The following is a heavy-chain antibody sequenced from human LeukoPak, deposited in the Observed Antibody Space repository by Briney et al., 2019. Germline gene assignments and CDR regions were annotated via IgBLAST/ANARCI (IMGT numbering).Heavy chain of an antibody. V-gene: IGHV3-11*01. J-gene: IGHJ4*02. D-gene: IGHD1-26*01. CDR2: VSSSGTIT. Sequence: GGSLRLSCVASGFTFSDYYMTWVRQTPEKGLEWVSHVSSSGTITYFADPVKGRFTLSRDNAKNSLFLQMNSLRVEDTGVYFCARVGSTVAAGILDYWGQGILVTVSS. CDR1: GFTFSDYY. CDR3: ARVGSTVAAGILDY.